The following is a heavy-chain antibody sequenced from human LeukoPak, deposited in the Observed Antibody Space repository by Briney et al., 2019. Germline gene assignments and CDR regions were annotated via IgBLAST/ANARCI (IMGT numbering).Heavy chain of an antibody. Sequence: GGSLRLSCAASGFTFSSYGMHWVRQAPGKGLEWVAVISYDGSNKYYADFVKGRFTISRDNSKNTLYLQMNSLRAEDTAVYYCAKGTFDYWGQGTLVTVSS. J-gene: IGHJ4*02. V-gene: IGHV3-30*18. CDR2: ISYDGSNK. CDR3: AKGTFDY. CDR1: GFTFSSYG.